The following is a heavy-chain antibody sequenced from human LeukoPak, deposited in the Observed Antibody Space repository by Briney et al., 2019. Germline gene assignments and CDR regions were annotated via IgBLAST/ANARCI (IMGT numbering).Heavy chain of an antibody. J-gene: IGHJ6*03. CDR2: IKQDGSEK. V-gene: IGHV3-7*04. CDR3: ARAYYYGSGWYYYYYYMDV. D-gene: IGHD3-10*01. CDR1: GFTFSSYW. Sequence: GGSLRLSCAASGFTFSSYWMSWVRQAPGKGLEWVANIKQDGSEKYYVDSVKGRFTISRDNAKNSLYLQMNSLRAEDTAVYYCARAYYYGSGWYYYYYYMDVWGKGTTVTISS.